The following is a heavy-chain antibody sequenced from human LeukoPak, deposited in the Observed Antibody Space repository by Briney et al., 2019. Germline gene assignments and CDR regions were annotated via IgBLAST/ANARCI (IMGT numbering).Heavy chain of an antibody. CDR3: ARVMWSDNGRGNNWFDP. CDR1: GFTVSSNY. J-gene: IGHJ5*02. Sequence: GGSLRLSCAASGFTVSSNYMSWVRQAPGKGLEWVSVIYSGGSTYYADSVKGRFTISRDNSKNTLYLQMNSLRVDDTAVYYCARVMWSDNGRGNNWFDPWGQGTLVTVSS. CDR2: IYSGGST. D-gene: IGHD2-21*01. V-gene: IGHV3-66*02.